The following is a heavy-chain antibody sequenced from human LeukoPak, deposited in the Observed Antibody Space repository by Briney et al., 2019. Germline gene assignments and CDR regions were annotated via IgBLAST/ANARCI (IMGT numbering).Heavy chain of an antibody. J-gene: IGHJ3*02. CDR1: GFTFSSYG. CDR2: IRYDGSNK. Sequence: GGSLRLSCAASGFTFSSYGMHWVRQAPGKGLEWVAFIRYDGSNKYYADSVKGRFTISRDNSKNTLYLQMNSLRAEDTAVYYCAKGWKEYYYDSSVQDAFDIWGQGTMVTVSS. D-gene: IGHD3-22*01. CDR3: AKGWKEYYYDSSVQDAFDI. V-gene: IGHV3-30*02.